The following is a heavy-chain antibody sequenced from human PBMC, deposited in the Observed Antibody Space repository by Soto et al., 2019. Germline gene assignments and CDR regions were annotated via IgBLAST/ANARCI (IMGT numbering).Heavy chain of an antibody. CDR1: GFTFSSYA. Sequence: GGYLRLSCAASGFTFSSYAMSWARQAPGKGLEWVSAISGSGDSTYYADSVKGRFTISRDNSKNTLYPQMNSLRAEDTAVYYCARYFRGSGRYFFDHWGQRTPVT. J-gene: IGHJ4*02. CDR3: ARYFRGSGRYFFDH. CDR2: ISGSGDST. D-gene: IGHD6-19*01. V-gene: IGHV3-23*01.